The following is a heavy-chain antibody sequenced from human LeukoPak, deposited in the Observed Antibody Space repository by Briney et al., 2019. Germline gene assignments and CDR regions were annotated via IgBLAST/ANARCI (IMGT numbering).Heavy chain of an antibody. CDR3: ARARELLTLSLPFDY. V-gene: IGHV6-1*01. CDR1: GDSVSSNSAA. Sequence: SQTLSLTCAISGDSVSSNSAAWNWIRQSPSRGLEWLGRTYYRSKWYNDYAISVKSRMTINPDTSKNQFSLQLNSVTPEDTAVYYCARARELLTLSLPFDYWGQGTLVTVSS. CDR2: TYYRSKWYN. D-gene: IGHD1-26*01. J-gene: IGHJ4*02.